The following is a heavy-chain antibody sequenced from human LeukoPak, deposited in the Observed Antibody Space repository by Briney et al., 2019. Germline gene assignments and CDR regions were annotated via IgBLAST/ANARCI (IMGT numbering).Heavy chain of an antibody. Sequence: SETLSLTCTVSGGSISSYYWSWIRQPAGKGLEWIGRIYTSGSTNYNPSLTSRVTMSVDTSKNQFSLKLSSVTAADTAVYYCARDTYYYGSGSPRAFDIWGQGTMVTVSS. V-gene: IGHV4-4*07. CDR1: GGSISSYY. CDR3: ARDTYYYGSGSPRAFDI. D-gene: IGHD3-10*01. J-gene: IGHJ3*02. CDR2: IYTSGST.